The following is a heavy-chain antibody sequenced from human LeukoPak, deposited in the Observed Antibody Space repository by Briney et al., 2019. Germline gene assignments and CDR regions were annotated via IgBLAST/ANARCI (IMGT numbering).Heavy chain of an antibody. V-gene: IGHV3-21*01. CDR2: ISSSSSYI. Sequence: PGGSLRLSCAASGFTLSSYSMNRVRQAPGKGLEWVSSISSSSSYIYYADSVKGRFTISRDNAKNSLYLQMNSLRAEDTAVYYCARDYYGSGSPMDVWGQGTTVTVSS. CDR1: GFTLSSYS. CDR3: ARDYYGSGSPMDV. D-gene: IGHD3-10*01. J-gene: IGHJ6*02.